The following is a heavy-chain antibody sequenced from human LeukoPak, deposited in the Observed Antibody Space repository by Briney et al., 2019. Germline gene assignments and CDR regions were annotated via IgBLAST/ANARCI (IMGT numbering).Heavy chain of an antibody. Sequence: SETLSLTCAVYGGSFSGYYWSWIRQPPGKGLEWIGEINHSGSTNYNPSLKSRVTISVDTSKNQFSLKLSSVTAADTAVYYCASLESSYYYDSSGYYYQPGYWGQGTLVTVSS. CDR3: ASLESSYYYDSSGYYYQPGY. CDR1: GGSFSGYY. V-gene: IGHV4-34*01. D-gene: IGHD3-22*01. CDR2: INHSGST. J-gene: IGHJ4*02.